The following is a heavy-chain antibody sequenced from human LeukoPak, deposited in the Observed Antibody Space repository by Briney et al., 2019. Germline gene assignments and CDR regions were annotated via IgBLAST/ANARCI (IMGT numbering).Heavy chain of an antibody. Sequence: PSETVSLTCTVSGGSISSGDYYWSWIRQPPGKGLEWIGYICYSGCTYYNPSLKSRVTISVDTSKNQFSLKLSSVTAADTAVNYCARAPPYYDFWSGYQNLNAFVIWGQGTIVTVSS. CDR3: ARAPPYYDFWSGYQNLNAFVI. CDR2: ICYSGCT. J-gene: IGHJ3*02. V-gene: IGHV4-30-4*08. CDR1: GGSISSGDYY. D-gene: IGHD3-3*01.